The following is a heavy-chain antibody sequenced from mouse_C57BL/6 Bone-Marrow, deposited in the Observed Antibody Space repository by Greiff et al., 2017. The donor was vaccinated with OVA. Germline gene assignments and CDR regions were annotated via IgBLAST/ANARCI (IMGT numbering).Heavy chain of an antibody. V-gene: IGHV5-4*03. Sequence: DVKLVESGGGLVKPGGSLKLSCAASGFTFSSYAMSWVRQTPEKRLEWVATISDGGSYTYSPDNVKGRFTISRDNAKNNLYLQMSHLKSEDTAMYYCARGFAYWGQGTLVTVSA. CDR2: ISDGGSYT. CDR3: ARGFAY. J-gene: IGHJ3*01. CDR1: GFTFSSYA.